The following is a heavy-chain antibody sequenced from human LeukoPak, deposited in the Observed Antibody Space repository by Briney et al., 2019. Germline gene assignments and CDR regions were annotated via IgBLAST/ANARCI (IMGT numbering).Heavy chain of an antibody. D-gene: IGHD6-13*01. CDR1: GFTFSSYA. CDR3: ARGRDSSSWRNWFDP. J-gene: IGHJ5*02. V-gene: IGHV3-64*04. CDR2: ISSNGGST. Sequence: GGSLRLSCSASGFTFSSYAMHWVRQAPGKGLEYVSAISSNGGSTYYADSVKGRFTISRDNSKNTLYLQMNSLRAEDTAVYYCARGRDSSSWRNWFDPWGQGTLVTVSS.